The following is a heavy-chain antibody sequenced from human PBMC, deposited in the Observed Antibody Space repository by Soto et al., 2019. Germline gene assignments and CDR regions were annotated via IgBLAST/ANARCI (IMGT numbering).Heavy chain of an antibody. CDR3: ARGITMIVVPTYYFDY. CDR1: GFSVSNNF. CDR2: IHTGGST. Sequence: GGSLRLSCAASGFSVSNNFMNWVRQAPGKGLEWVSVIHTGGSTYYADSVRGRFTISRDNSKNTLYLQMNSLRAEDTAVYYCARGITMIVVPTYYFDYWGQGTLVTVSS. J-gene: IGHJ4*02. D-gene: IGHD3-22*01. V-gene: IGHV3-66*01.